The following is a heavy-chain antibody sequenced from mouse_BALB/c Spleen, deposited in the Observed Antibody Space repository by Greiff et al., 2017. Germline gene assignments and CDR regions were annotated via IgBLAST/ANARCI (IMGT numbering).Heavy chain of an antibody. CDR1: GFTFSSFG. D-gene: IGHD1-1*01. CDR2: ISSGSSTI. J-gene: IGHJ2*01. CDR3: ARGFYYYGSSYLFFDY. V-gene: IGHV5-17*02. Sequence: EVQLVESGGGLVQPGGSRKLSCAASGFTFSSFGMHWVRQAPEKGLEWVAYISSGSSTIYYADTVKGRFTISRDNPKNTLFLQMTSLRSEDTAMYYCARGFYYYGSSYLFFDYWGQGTTLTVSS.